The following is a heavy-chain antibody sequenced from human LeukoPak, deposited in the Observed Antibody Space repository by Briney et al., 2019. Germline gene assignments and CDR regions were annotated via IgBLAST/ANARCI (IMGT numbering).Heavy chain of an antibody. D-gene: IGHD2-15*01. CDR2: IIPIFGTA. V-gene: IGHV1-69*13. J-gene: IGHJ4*02. Sequence: SVTVSCKASGYTFTSYGISWVRQAPGQGLEWMGGIIPIFGTANYAQKFQGRVTITADESTSTAYMELSSLRFEDTAVYYCVRSGVPYYYFDYWGQGTLVTVSS. CDR1: GYTFTSYG. CDR3: VRSGVPYYYFDY.